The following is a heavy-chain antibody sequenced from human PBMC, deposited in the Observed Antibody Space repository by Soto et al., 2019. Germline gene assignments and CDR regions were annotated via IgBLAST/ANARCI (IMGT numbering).Heavy chain of an antibody. J-gene: IGHJ6*02. Sequence: HPGGSLRLSCAASGFTFSSYAMSWVRQAPGKGLEWVSAISGSGSSTYYADSVKGRFTISRDNSKDTLYLQMNSLRAEDTAVYYCAKTGDYFYYYYGMDVWGQGATVTV. CDR2: ISGSGSST. V-gene: IGHV3-23*01. D-gene: IGHD4-17*01. CDR3: AKTGDYFYYYYGMDV. CDR1: GFTFSSYA.